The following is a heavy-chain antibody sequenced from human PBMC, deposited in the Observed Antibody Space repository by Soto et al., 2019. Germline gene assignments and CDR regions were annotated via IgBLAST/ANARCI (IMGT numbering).Heavy chain of an antibody. D-gene: IGHD2-2*01. V-gene: IGHV1-69*01. CDR1: GGTFGSYA. CDR3: ATALGCRSTSCTLDY. Sequence: VQSGAEVKKPGSSVKVSCKASGGTFGSYAFSWVRQAPGQGLEWMGGIIPVSGAAHYAQKFQGRVTITADESTSTAYMELSSLSSQDTAVYYCATALGCRSTSCTLDYWGQGTRVIVSS. CDR2: IIPVSGAA. J-gene: IGHJ4*02.